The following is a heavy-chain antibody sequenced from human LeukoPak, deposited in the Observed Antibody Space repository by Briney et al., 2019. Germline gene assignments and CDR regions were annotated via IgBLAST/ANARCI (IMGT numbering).Heavy chain of an antibody. D-gene: IGHD3-10*01. V-gene: IGHV3-30*02. CDR2: IQYDGSNK. Sequence: SGGSLRLSCAASGFTFTSYAMHWVRQAPGKGLEWVAFIQYDGSNKYYADSVKGRFTISRDNSKNTLYLQMNSLRAEDTAVYYCAKDGYYGSGSYYNYYHHMDVWGKGTTVTISS. J-gene: IGHJ6*03. CDR1: GFTFTSYA. CDR3: AKDGYYGSGSYYNYYHHMDV.